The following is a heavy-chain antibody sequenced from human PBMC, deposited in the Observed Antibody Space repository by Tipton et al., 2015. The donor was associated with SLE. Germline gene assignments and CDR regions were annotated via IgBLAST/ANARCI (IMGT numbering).Heavy chain of an antibody. CDR3: ARGYCGGGVCYGRGFFDY. CDR1: GGSISTYY. V-gene: IGHV4-34*01. J-gene: IGHJ4*02. D-gene: IGHD2-8*02. Sequence: TLSLTCTVSGGSISTYYWSWIRQPPGKGLEWIGEIKHTGSTKYNPSLKSRVTILVHTSKNQFSLKLNSVTAADTAVYYCARGYCGGGVCYGRGFFDYWGQGNLVTVSS. CDR2: IKHTGST.